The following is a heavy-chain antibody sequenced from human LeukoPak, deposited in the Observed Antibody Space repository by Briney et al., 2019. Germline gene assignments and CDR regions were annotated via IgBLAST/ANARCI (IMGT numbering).Heavy chain of an antibody. D-gene: IGHD2-15*01. V-gene: IGHV1-2*02. CDR1: GYTFTGYY. J-gene: IGHJ6*02. Sequence: ASVKVSCKASGYTFTGYYMHWVRQAPGQGLEWMGWINPNSGGTNYAQKFQGRVTMTRDTSISTAYVELSRLRSDDTAVYYCARERCSGGSCYSPDYYYGMDVWGQGTTVTVSS. CDR3: ARERCSGGSCYSPDYYYGMDV. CDR2: INPNSGGT.